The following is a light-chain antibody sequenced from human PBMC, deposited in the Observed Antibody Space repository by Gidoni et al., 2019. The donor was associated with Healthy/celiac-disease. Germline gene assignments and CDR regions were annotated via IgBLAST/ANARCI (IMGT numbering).Light chain of an antibody. J-gene: IGKJ4*01. V-gene: IGKV3-11*01. CDR3: QQRSNWPPTVT. CDR1: QSVSSY. Sequence: ELVLTQFPATLSLSPGERATLSCRASQSVSSYLAWYQQNPGQAPRLLIYDASNRATGIPARFSGSGSGTDFTLTISSLEPEDFAVYYCQQRSNWPPTVTFGGGTKVEIK. CDR2: DAS.